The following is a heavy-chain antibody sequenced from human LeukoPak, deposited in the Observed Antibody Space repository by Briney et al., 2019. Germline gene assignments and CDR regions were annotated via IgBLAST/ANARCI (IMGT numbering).Heavy chain of an antibody. V-gene: IGHV1-46*01. CDR2: INLSGGST. Sequence: ASVKVSCKTSNYTFISYGMSWGRQAPGQGLEWMGIINLSGGSTSYAQKFQGRVTMTRDMSTSTVYMELSSLRSEDTAVYYCARVRPLQGFWSGYYRRVDDAFDIWGQGTMVTVSS. CDR3: ARVRPLQGFWSGYYRRVDDAFDI. CDR1: NYTFISYG. J-gene: IGHJ3*02. D-gene: IGHD3-3*01.